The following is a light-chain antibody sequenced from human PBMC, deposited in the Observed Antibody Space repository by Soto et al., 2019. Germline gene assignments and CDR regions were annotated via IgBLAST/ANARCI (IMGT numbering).Light chain of an antibody. CDR3: SSYTGSSTLYV. Sequence: QPALTQPASVSGSPGQSITISCTGTSSDVGGFDYVSWYQQHPGKAPKLMIYEVSKRPSGVSNRFSGSKSGNTASLTISGLQAEDEADYYCSSYTGSSTLYVFGTGTKVTVL. J-gene: IGLJ1*01. CDR1: SSDVGGFDY. V-gene: IGLV2-14*01. CDR2: EVS.